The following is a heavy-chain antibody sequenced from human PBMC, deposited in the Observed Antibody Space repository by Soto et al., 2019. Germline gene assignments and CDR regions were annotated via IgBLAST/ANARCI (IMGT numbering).Heavy chain of an antibody. CDR2: VSYSGNT. J-gene: IGHJ6*02. CDR3: ARDRTSFGLHV. D-gene: IGHD1-7*01. CDR1: GASMTNSS. V-gene: IGHV4-59*01. Sequence: SETLSLTCTVSGASMTNSSWHWIRQPPGKGLEWVGYVSYSGNTRHNPSLKNRVTISVDSSKNRFYLKLTSVTAADTALYYCARDRTSFGLHVWGQGTKVTVS.